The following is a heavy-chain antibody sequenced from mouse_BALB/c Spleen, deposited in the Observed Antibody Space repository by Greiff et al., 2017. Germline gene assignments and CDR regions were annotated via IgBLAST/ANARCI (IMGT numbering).Heavy chain of an antibody. CDR2: IDPANGNT. CDR3: ARDWDRVAWFAY. J-gene: IGHJ3*01. CDR1: GFNIKDTY. V-gene: IGHV14-3*02. D-gene: IGHD4-1*01. Sequence: VQLQQSGAELVKPGASVKLSCTASGFNIKDTYMHWVKQRPEQGLEWIGRIDPANGNTKYDPKFQGKATITADTSSNTAYLQLSSLTSEDPAVYYCARDWDRVAWFAYWGQGTLVTVSA.